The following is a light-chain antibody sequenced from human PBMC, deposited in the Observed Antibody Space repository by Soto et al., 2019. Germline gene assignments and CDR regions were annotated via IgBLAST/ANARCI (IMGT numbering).Light chain of an antibody. J-gene: IGKJ2*01. CDR2: AAS. Sequence: DIQMTQSPSSLSASVGDRVTITCRASQSISSYLNWYQQKPGKAPKLLIYAASSLQSEVPSRFSGSGSGTDFTLTISNLQPEDFATYYCQQSYSTPHTFGQGTKQQIK. CDR3: QQSYSTPHT. CDR1: QSISSY. V-gene: IGKV1-39*01.